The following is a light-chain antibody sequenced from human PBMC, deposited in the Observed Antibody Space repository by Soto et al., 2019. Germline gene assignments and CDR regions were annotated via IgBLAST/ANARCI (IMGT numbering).Light chain of an antibody. V-gene: IGKV3-15*01. CDR2: GAS. Sequence: ETVMTQSPATLSVSPGEGATLSCRASQTINNNLAWYQQKPGQAPRLLIYGASRRATGVPARFSGSGSGTEFTLTISRLQSEDFAVYYCQHYNNGPRFGQGTKVDI. CDR3: QHYNNGPR. J-gene: IGKJ1*01. CDR1: QTINNN.